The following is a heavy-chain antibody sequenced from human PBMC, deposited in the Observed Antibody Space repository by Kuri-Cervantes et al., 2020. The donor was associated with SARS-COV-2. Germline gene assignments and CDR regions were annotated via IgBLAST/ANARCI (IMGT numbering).Heavy chain of an antibody. Sequence: GESLKISCAASGFIFNNFALSWVRQAPGKGLEWVSASGAASGSSGSSPYYADSVKGRFTVSRDNAKDSLYLQIHSLRAEDTAVYYCVRVNDYSLYEPWDYWGQGTLVTVSS. CDR1: GFIFNNFA. V-gene: IGHV3-23*01. D-gene: IGHD4-11*01. J-gene: IGHJ4*02. CDR2: SGAASGSSGSSP. CDR3: VRVNDYSLYEPWDY.